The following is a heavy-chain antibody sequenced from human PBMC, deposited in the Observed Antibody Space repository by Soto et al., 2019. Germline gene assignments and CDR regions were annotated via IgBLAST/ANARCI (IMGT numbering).Heavy chain of an antibody. CDR1: GFSFSGSA. D-gene: IGHD6-19*01. J-gene: IGHJ1*01. Sequence: EVQLLESGGGLVQPGGSLRLSCAASGFSFSGSAMCWVRQGQGKGLEFVSSITRSGSAAFYADSVKGRFTMSSDNSKNMLVLQMNSLRAEDTAVYYCAQEGYYSGWYWESWGQGALVTVS. CDR3: AQEGYYSGWYWES. CDR2: ITRSGSAA. V-gene: IGHV3-23*01.